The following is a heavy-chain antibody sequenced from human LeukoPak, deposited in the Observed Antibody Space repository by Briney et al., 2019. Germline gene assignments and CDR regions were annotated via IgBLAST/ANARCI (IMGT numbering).Heavy chain of an antibody. J-gene: IGHJ4*02. V-gene: IGHV4-59*01. CDR1: GGSISSYY. CDR2: IYYSGST. D-gene: IGHD5-18*01. CDR3: ARGEIQLWGLQYFDY. Sequence: SETLSLTCTVSGGSISSYYWSWIRQPPGKGLEWIGHIYYSGSTNYNPSLKSRVTVSVDTSKNQFSLKLSSVTAADTAVYYCARGEIQLWGLQYFDYWGQGTLVTVSS.